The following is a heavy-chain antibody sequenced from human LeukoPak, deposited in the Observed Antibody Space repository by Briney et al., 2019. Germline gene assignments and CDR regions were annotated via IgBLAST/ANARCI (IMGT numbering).Heavy chain of an antibody. V-gene: IGHV1-8*01. J-gene: IGHJ5*02. Sequence: ASVKVSCKASGYTFTSYDINWVRQATGQGLEWMGWMNPNSGNTGYAQKFQGKVTMTRNTSISTAYMELSSLRSEDTAVYYCARDHYGDFAFDPWGQGTLVTVSS. CDR3: ARDHYGDFAFDP. CDR2: MNPNSGNT. CDR1: GYTFTSYD. D-gene: IGHD4-17*01.